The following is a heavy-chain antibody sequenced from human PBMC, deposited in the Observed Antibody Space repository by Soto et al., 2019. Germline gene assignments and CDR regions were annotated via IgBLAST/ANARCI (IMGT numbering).Heavy chain of an antibody. CDR3: ARSAAETATTRDWFDP. Sequence: PSETLSLTCTVSGGSISSYYWSWIRQPPGKGLEWIGYIYYSGSTNYNPSLKSRVTISVDTSKNQFSLKLSSVTAADTAVYYCARSAAETATTRDWFDPWGQGTLVTVSS. CDR2: IYYSGST. D-gene: IGHD6-25*01. J-gene: IGHJ5*02. CDR1: GGSISSYY. V-gene: IGHV4-59*01.